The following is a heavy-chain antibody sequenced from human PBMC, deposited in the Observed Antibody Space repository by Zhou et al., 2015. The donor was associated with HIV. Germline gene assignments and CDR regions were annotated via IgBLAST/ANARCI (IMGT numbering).Heavy chain of an antibody. CDR2: IIPIFGTS. V-gene: IGHV1-69*06. J-gene: IGHJ4*02. D-gene: IGHD3-3*02. CDR3: ARRSDISDYFDY. Sequence: QVQLVQSGAEVKKPGSSVKVSCKVSGGTFINYAITWVRQARGQGLEWVGGIIPIFGTSNYAQKFQDKYAQKFQGRVTITADRSTNTAYMELRSLTSEDTAVYYCARRSDISDYFDYWGQGTLVTVSS. CDR1: GGTFINYA.